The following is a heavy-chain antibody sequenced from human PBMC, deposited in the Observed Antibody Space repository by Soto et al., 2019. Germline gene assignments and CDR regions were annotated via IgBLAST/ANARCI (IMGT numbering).Heavy chain of an antibody. V-gene: IGHV3-9*01. J-gene: IGHJ4*02. D-gene: IGHD3-9*01. CDR1: GFTFDDHG. CDR3: VRDTSSGWHLKDH. CDR2: ISWNSGSI. Sequence: VDLVESGGGLAQPGRSLRLSCVASGFTFDDHGMHWVRQIPGRGLEWVSGISWNSGSIGYAESVKGRFTIFRDNAKNSLYLEMNSLRQEDTALYYCVRDTSSGWHLKDHWGQGVQVGVSS.